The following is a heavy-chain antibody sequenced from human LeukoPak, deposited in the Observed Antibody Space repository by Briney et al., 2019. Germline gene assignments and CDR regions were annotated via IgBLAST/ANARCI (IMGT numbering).Heavy chain of an antibody. J-gene: IGHJ4*02. Sequence: SETLSLTCTVSGGSISSYYWSWIRQPPGKGLEWIGYIYYSGSTNYNPSLKSRVTISVDTSKNQFSLKLSSVTAADTAVYYCARENLGGSAFDHWGQGTLVTVSS. V-gene: IGHV4-59*01. CDR2: IYYSGST. CDR3: ARENLGGSAFDH. D-gene: IGHD1-26*01. CDR1: GGSISSYY.